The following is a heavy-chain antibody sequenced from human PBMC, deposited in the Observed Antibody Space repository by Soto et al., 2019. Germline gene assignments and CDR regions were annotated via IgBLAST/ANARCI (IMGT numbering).Heavy chain of an antibody. Sequence: PGGSLRLSCAASGFTFSSYGMHWVRQAPGKGLEWVAVISYDGSNKYYADSVKGRFTISRDNSKNTLYLQMNSLRAEDTAVYYCAKDLGGIDYWGQGTLVTVSS. CDR3: AKDLGGIDY. CDR1: GFTFSSYG. V-gene: IGHV3-30*18. CDR2: ISYDGSNK. J-gene: IGHJ4*02. D-gene: IGHD3-16*01.